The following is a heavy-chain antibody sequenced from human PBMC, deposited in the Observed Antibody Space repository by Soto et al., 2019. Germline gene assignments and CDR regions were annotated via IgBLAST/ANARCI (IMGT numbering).Heavy chain of an antibody. D-gene: IGHD3-3*01. CDR3: ARRKLRFLDWTRGPFDS. CDR2: IYETGRT. J-gene: IGHJ4*02. V-gene: IGHV4-4*02. Sequence: QVQLRETGPGLVKPSGTLSLICSVSGGSLGTSNWWSWVRQSPGKGLPWIGDIYETGRTKYNPSLRSRLTVAVAESKTQFSLKLASVTAADTAVYYCARRKLRFLDWTRGPFDSWGQGNVVIVSS. CDR1: GGSLGTSNW.